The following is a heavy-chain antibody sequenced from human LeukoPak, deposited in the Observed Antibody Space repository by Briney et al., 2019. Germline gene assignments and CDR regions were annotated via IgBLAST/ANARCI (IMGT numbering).Heavy chain of an antibody. CDR3: ARDARYNWNDGALDY. Sequence: GGSLRLSCAASGFTFSSYGMHWVRQAPGKGLEWVAVIWYDGSNKYCADSVKGRFTISRDNSKNTLYLQMNSLRAEDTAVYYCARDARYNWNDGALDYWGQGTLVTVSS. D-gene: IGHD1-1*01. CDR1: GFTFSSYG. J-gene: IGHJ4*02. V-gene: IGHV3-33*01. CDR2: IWYDGSNK.